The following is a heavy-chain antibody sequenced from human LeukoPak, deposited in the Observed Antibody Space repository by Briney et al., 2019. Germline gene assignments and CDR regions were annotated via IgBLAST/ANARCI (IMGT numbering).Heavy chain of an antibody. CDR2: IDWDDDK. CDR3: ARIGGRGIPDY. Sequence: GSGPALVKPPQTLTLTCTFSGFSLSTSGMRVSWIRQPPGKALEWLARIDWDDDKFYSTSLKTRLTISKDTSKNQVVLTMTNMDPVDTATYHCARIGGRGIPDYWGQGTLVTVSS. V-gene: IGHV2-70*04. D-gene: IGHD3-16*01. J-gene: IGHJ4*02. CDR1: GFSLSTSGMR.